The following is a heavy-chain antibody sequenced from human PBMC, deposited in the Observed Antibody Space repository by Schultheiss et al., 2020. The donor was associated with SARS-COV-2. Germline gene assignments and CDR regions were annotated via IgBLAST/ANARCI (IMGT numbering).Heavy chain of an antibody. CDR2: IWYDGSNK. J-gene: IGHJ6*02. D-gene: IGHD4-17*01. V-gene: IGHV3-33*01. CDR3: ARVGGGETTRRIYYYYGMDV. Sequence: GGSLRLSCAASGFTFSSYGMHWVRQAPGKGLEWVAVIWYDGSNKYYADSVKGRFTISRDNSKNTLYLQMNSLRAEDTAVYYCARVGGGETTRRIYYYYGMDVWGQGATVTVSS. CDR1: GFTFSSYG.